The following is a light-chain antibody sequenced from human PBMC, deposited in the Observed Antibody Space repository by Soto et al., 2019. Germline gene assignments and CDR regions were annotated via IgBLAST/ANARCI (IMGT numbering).Light chain of an antibody. CDR2: DAS. CDR3: QQYGSPLT. J-gene: IGKJ4*01. Sequence: DIPLTQSPATLSLSPGERATLSCRASQSVGISLAWLQQKPGQAPRLLIYDASNRATGIPAGFSGSGSGTDFTLTISSLEPEDFAVYYCQQYGSPLTFGGGTKVYXK. CDR1: QSVGIS. V-gene: IGKV3-11*01.